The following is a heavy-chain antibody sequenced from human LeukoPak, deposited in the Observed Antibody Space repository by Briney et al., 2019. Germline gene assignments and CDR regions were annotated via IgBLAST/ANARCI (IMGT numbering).Heavy chain of an antibody. D-gene: IGHD6-13*01. CDR3: ATGGSSSWSRYYYYYYYMDV. J-gene: IGHJ6*03. Sequence: ASVKVSCKASGYTFTSYDINWVRQATGQGLEWMGWMNPNSGNTGYAQKFQGRVTMTRNTSISTAYMELSSLRSEDTAVYYCATGGSSSWSRYYYYYYYMDVWGKGTTVTVSS. V-gene: IGHV1-8*01. CDR2: MNPNSGNT. CDR1: GYTFTSYD.